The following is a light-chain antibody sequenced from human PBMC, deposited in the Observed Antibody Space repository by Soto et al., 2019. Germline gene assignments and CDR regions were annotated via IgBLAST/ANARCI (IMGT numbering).Light chain of an antibody. V-gene: IGKV3-15*01. CDR3: QQYDSSPKT. CDR1: QSISIN. Sequence: IVMTQSPATLSVSPGERAILSCRASQSISINLAWYQQKPGQAPRLLIYAASNRATGVPARFSGSWSGTEFTLTISRLEPEDFAVYYCQQYDSSPKTFGQGTKVDIK. CDR2: AAS. J-gene: IGKJ1*01.